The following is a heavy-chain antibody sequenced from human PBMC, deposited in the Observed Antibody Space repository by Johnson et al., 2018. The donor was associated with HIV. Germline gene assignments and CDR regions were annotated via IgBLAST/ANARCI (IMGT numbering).Heavy chain of an antibody. V-gene: IGHV3-7*01. Sequence: EVHLVESGGGLVKPGGSLRLSCAASGLTFDDYAMHWVRQAPGKGLEWVANIKQDGSEKYYVDSVKGRFTISRDNAKNSLYLQMNSLRAEDTAVYYCVRDDYSFHIWGRGTLVTVSS. CDR2: IKQDGSEK. J-gene: IGHJ3*02. D-gene: IGHD4/OR15-4a*01. CDR3: VRDDYSFHI. CDR1: GLTFDDYA.